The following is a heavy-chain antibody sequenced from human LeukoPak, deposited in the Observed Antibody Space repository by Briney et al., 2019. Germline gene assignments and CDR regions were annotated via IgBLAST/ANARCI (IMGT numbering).Heavy chain of an antibody. J-gene: IGHJ4*02. D-gene: IGHD3-3*01. CDR2: ISSSSSTI. CDR3: ARTHDFWSGYYVY. V-gene: IGHV3-48*01. Sequence: GGSLRLSCAASGFTFSSYSMNWVRQAPGKGLEWVSYISSSSSTIYYADSVKGRFTISRDNAKNSLYLQMNSLRAEDTAVYYCARTHDFWSGYYVYWGQGTLVTVSS. CDR1: GFTFSSYS.